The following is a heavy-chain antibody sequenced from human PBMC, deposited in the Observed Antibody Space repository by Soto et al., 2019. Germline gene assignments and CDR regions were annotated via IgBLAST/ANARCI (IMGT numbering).Heavy chain of an antibody. Sequence: SVKGSFKGSGCTFSSYATSWVRQAPVKGLEWMGGIIPIFGTANYAQKFQGRETITADKSTSTAYMELSSLRAEDTAVYYCARGGDHYYDSIGYFLDFDYWGQGTRVTVSS. J-gene: IGHJ4*02. CDR3: ARGGDHYYDSIGYFLDFDY. CDR1: GCTFSSYA. V-gene: IGHV1-69*06. CDR2: IIPIFGTA. D-gene: IGHD3-22*01.